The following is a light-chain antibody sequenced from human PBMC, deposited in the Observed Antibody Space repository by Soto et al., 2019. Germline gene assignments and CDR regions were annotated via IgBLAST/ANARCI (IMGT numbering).Light chain of an antibody. J-gene: IGLJ2*01. Sequence: QSVLTQPPSASGSPGQSVTISCTGTSSDVGLYNYVSWYQQHPGKAPKVIIFEVSQRPSGVPYRFSGSKSGNTASLTVSGLQAEDEADYYCCSYAGSYTVVFGGGTKLTVL. V-gene: IGLV2-8*01. CDR3: CSYAGSYTVV. CDR2: EVS. CDR1: SSDVGLYNY.